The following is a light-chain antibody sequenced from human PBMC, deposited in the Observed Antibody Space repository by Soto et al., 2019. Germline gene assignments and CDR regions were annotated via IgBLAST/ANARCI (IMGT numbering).Light chain of an antibody. J-gene: IGKJ4*01. CDR2: DAS. V-gene: IGKV1-33*01. CDR1: QDISXY. CDR3: QQYDNLPPLT. Sequence: DIPMTQSPSSLSASVGDRVTITCQASQDISXYLNWYQQKPGKAPKLLIYDASNLETGVPSRFSGSGSGTDFTFTISSLQPEDIATYYCQQYDNLPPLTFGGGTKVEIK.